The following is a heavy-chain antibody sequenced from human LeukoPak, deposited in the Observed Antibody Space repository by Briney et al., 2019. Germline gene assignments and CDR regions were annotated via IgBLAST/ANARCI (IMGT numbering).Heavy chain of an antibody. CDR2: IRYDGSNK. CDR1: GFTFSSYG. J-gene: IGHJ3*02. Sequence: GGSLRLSCAASGFTFSSYGMHWVRQAPGKGLEWVAFIRYDGSNKYYADSVKGRFTISRDNSKNTLNLQMNSLRAEDTAVYYCARAIVGETDAFDIWGQGTMVTVSS. D-gene: IGHD1-26*01. CDR3: ARAIVGETDAFDI. V-gene: IGHV3-30*02.